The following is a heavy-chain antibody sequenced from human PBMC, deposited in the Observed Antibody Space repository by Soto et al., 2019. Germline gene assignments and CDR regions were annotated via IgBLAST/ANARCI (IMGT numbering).Heavy chain of an antibody. CDR2: IKQDGSEK. V-gene: IGHV3-7*01. Sequence: HPGGSLRLSCVASGFTFRNYWMNWVRQAPGKGLAWVANIKQDGSEKYYVDSVKGRFTISRDNAKSSLYLQMNSLRAEDTAVYYCAMYNAVGVIDYWGQGTLVTVSS. D-gene: IGHD1-20*01. CDR1: GFTFRNYW. J-gene: IGHJ4*02. CDR3: AMYNAVGVIDY.